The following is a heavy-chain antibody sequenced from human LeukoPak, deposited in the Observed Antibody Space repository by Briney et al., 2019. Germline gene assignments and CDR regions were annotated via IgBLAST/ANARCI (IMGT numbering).Heavy chain of an antibody. CDR1: GYTLTELS. CDR2: FDPEDGET. V-gene: IGHV1-24*01. D-gene: IGHD3-9*01. J-gene: IGHJ4*02. CDR3: ATGRYFDWFVDY. Sequence: ASVKVSFKVSGYTLTELSMHWVRQAPGKGIEWMGGFDPEDGETIYAQKFQGRVTMTEDTSTDTAYMELSSLRSEDTAVYYCATGRYFDWFVDYWGQGTLVTVSS.